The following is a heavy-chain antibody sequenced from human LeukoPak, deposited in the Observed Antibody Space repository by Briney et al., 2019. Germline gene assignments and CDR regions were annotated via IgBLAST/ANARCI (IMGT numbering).Heavy chain of an antibody. D-gene: IGHD5-18*01. CDR1: GFTFGDYA. J-gene: IGHJ4*02. CDR2: IRSKDYGGTT. V-gene: IGHV3-49*03. CDR3: TRGYSYGYY. Sequence: QPGGSLRLSCTASGFTFGDYAMNWFRQAPGKGLEWVGFIRSKDYGGTTEYAASVKGRFTISRDDSKSIAYLQMNSLKTEDTAVYYCTRGYSYGYYWGQGTLVTVSS.